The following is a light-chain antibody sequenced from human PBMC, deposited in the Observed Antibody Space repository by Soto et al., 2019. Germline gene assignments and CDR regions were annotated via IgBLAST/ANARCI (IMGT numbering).Light chain of an antibody. CDR1: QSISTW. J-gene: IGKJ1*01. CDR3: QQYSSYAWT. Sequence: DIQMTQSPSTLSAYVGDRVTITCRASQSISTWLAWYQQKPGKAPKLLIYDASSLKSGVPSRLSGSGSETEFTLTISSLQPDDFATYYCQQYSSYAWTFGQGTKVDIK. V-gene: IGKV1-5*01. CDR2: DAS.